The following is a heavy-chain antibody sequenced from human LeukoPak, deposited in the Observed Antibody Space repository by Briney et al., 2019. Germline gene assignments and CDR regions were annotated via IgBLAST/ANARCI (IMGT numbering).Heavy chain of an antibody. Sequence: KTSETLSLTCAVYGGSFSGYYWSWIRQPPGKGLEWIGEINHSGSTNYNPSLKSRVTISVDTSKNPFPPKLSSVTAADTVVYYCATGLWGSFPLDYWGQGTLVTVSS. CDR2: INHSGST. J-gene: IGHJ4*02. CDR3: ATGLWGSFPLDY. V-gene: IGHV4-34*01. D-gene: IGHD7-27*01. CDR1: GGSFSGYY.